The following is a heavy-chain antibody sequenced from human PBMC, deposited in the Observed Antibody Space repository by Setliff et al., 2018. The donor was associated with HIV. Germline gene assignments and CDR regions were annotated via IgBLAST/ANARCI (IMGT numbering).Heavy chain of an antibody. J-gene: IGHJ4*02. CDR3: MRGRSITIFGVAYFDF. D-gene: IGHD3-3*01. V-gene: IGHV4-38-2*01. CDR2: VYHSGTT. Sequence: NPSETLSLTCAVSGYSISTAYYWGWIRQPPGKGLEWIGRVYHSGTTYYNPSLKSRVTISVDMSNNQFSLKVTSVTAADTAVYYCMRGRSITIFGVAYFDFWGQGTQVTVSS. CDR1: GYSISTAYY.